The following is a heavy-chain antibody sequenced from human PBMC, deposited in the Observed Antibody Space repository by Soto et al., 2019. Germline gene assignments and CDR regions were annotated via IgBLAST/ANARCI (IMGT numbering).Heavy chain of an antibody. V-gene: IGHV1-2*04. J-gene: IGHJ4*02. CDR3: ARGQRGLSPRREYYFDY. Sequence: VKGRCKAYGFTFTGSSMQWLQQAPGQRLEWIGWIVANSGGTNYAQKFQGWVTMTRDTSTSTAYMELSRLRSDDTAVYYCARGQRGLSPRREYYFDYWGQGTLVTGSS. D-gene: IGHD3-16*02. CDR1: GFTFTGSS. CDR2: IVANSGGT.